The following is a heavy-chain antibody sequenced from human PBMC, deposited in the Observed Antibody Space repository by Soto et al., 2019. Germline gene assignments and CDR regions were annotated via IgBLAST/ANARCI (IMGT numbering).Heavy chain of an antibody. Sequence: QVKLQESGPGLVKPSQTLSLTCTVSGGSINTGGFYWNWIRQHPGKGLEWIGYIYYAGTTYYTPSLRSRLTMTVDTSKNQFALKLSSVTAADTAVYYCARAITGDWHFDLWGRGTLVTVSS. D-gene: IGHD7-27*01. CDR3: ARAITGDWHFDL. J-gene: IGHJ2*01. V-gene: IGHV4-31*03. CDR2: IYYAGTT. CDR1: GGSINTGGFY.